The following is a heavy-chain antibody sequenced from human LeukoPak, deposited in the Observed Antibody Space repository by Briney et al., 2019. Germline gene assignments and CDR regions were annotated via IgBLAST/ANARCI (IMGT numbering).Heavy chain of an antibody. CDR2: ISYDGSNK. V-gene: IGHV3-30*03. Sequence: PGRSLRLSCAASGFTFSSYGMHGVRQAPGKGLEWVAVISYDGSNKYYADSVKGRFTISRDNSKNTLYLQMNSLRAEDTAVYYCARTFWSGYWGFDYWGQGTLVTVSS. J-gene: IGHJ4*02. D-gene: IGHD3-3*01. CDR1: GFTFSSYG. CDR3: ARTFWSGYWGFDY.